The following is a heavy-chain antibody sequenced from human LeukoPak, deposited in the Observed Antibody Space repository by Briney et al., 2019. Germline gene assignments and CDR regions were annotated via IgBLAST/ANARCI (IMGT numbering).Heavy chain of an antibody. CDR1: GGSISSGSYY. CDR2: IYTSGST. V-gene: IGHV4-61*02. J-gene: IGHJ3*02. D-gene: IGHD3-3*01. Sequence: SQTLSLTCTVSGGSISSGSYYWSWIRQPAGKGLEWIGRIYTSGSTNYNPSLKSRVTISVDTSKNQFSLKLSSVTAADTAVYYCASQYYDFWSGYSDAFDIWDQGTMVTVSS. CDR3: ASQYYDFWSGYSDAFDI.